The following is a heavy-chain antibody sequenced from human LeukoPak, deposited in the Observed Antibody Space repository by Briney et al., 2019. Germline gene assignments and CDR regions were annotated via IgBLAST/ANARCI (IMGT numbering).Heavy chain of an antibody. V-gene: IGHV4-39*01. J-gene: IGHJ4*02. D-gene: IGHD3-22*01. CDR2: IYYSGST. CDR3: ARNHYYDSSGYRY. Sequence: SETLSLTCTVSGGSISSSSYYWAWIRQPPGKGLEWIGSIYYSGSTYYNPSLKSRVTISVDTSKNQFPLKLSSVTAADTAVYYCARNHYYDSSGYRYWGQGTLITVSS. CDR1: GGSISSSSYY.